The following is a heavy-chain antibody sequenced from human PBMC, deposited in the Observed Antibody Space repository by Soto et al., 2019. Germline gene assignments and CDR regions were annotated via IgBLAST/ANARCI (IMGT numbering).Heavy chain of an antibody. J-gene: IGHJ5*02. CDR1: DGCSSRWGYY. D-gene: IGHD1-26*01. Sequence: SLTLSHTCSVGDGCSSRWGYYWSWIRQHPGKGLEWIGYIYYSGSTYYNPSLKSRVTISVDTSKNQFSLKLSSVTAADTAVYYCARDRRIGWELHPIPYNWFDPWGQGTLVTVSS. V-gene: IGHV4-31*03. CDR3: ARDRRIGWELHPIPYNWFDP. CDR2: IYYSGST.